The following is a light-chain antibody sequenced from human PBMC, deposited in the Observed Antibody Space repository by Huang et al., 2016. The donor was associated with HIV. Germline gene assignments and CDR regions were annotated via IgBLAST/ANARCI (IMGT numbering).Light chain of an antibody. Sequence: EIVLTQSPGTLSLSPGERATLSFRASQAVTNTYLAWCQKKPGQAPRLRISGAARRATGISDRYSGRGSGTDFTLTIGRLVPEDCAVYYCQQYGSSLLTFGGGTKVEI. CDR3: QQYGSSLLT. CDR1: QAVTNTY. V-gene: IGKV3-20*01. CDR2: GAA. J-gene: IGKJ4*01.